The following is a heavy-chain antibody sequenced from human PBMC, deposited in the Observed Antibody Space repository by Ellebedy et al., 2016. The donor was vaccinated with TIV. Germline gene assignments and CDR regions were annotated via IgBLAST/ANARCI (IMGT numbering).Heavy chain of an antibody. V-gene: IGHV2-5*01. CDR1: GFSLSTSGVG. CDR3: AHSREIVVVPAAPFDY. J-gene: IGHJ4*02. CDR2: IYWNDDK. D-gene: IGHD2-2*01. Sequence: SGPTLVKPTQTLTLTCTFSGFSLSTSGVGVGWIRQPPGKALEWLALIYWNDDKRYSPSLKSRLTITKDTSKNQVVLTMTNMDPVDTATYYCAHSREIVVVPAAPFDYWGQGTLVTVSS.